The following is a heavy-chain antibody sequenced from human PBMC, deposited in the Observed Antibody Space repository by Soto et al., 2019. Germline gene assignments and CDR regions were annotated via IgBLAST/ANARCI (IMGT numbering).Heavy chain of an antibody. CDR1: GFTFSSQT. D-gene: IGHD5-12*01. CDR3: AKGARDVDS. CDR2: ISSSGST. J-gene: IGHJ4*02. V-gene: IGHV3-23*01. Sequence: EVQLLESGGGLVQPGGSLRLSCAASGFTFSSQTMSWVRQAPGKGLEWVSVISSSGSTSYTDSVEGRFTISKDSSKNILYLQLNSLRVEDTAVYYCAKGARDVDSWGQGTLVTVSS.